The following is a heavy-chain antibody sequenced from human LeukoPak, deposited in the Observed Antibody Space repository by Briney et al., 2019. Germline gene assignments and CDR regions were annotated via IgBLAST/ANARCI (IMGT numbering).Heavy chain of an antibody. CDR3: ARAASQMSYYYGSGL. CDR1: GFTFTKYA. CDR2: IGGSGTKT. J-gene: IGHJ4*02. D-gene: IGHD3-10*01. Sequence: PGGYLRLSCAASGFTFTKYAMCWVRQAAGKGLGWGSAIGGSGTKTFYAESVKGRFTISRDNSKNTLYLQMNSLRAEDTAVYYCARAASQMSYYYGSGLWGQGTLVTVSS. V-gene: IGHV3-23*01.